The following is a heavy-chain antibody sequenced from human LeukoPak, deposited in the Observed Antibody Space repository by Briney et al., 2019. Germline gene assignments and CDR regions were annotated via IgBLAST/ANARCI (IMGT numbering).Heavy chain of an antibody. CDR1: GYPFSSYW. V-gene: IGHV3-7*04. CDR3: TRVGYIDEGIDY. CDR2: IKQDGSKK. D-gene: IGHD5-24*01. Sequence: GGSLRLSCVASGYPFSSYWMTWVRQAPGKGLEWVASIKQDGSKKSYVDSVKGRFTISRDNAKNSLYLQMNSLRAEDTAIYYCTRVGYIDEGIDYWGQGTLVTVSS. J-gene: IGHJ4*02.